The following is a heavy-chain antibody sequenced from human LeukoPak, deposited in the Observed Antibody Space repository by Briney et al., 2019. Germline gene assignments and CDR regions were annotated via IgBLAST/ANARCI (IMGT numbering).Heavy chain of an antibody. Sequence: GASVKVSCKTSGYTFTGHYMHWVRQVPGQGLEWMGWISNSGGTNYAQKLQGRVTMTRDTSISTAYMELSWLRSDDTALYYCAREGRLSGTYYGGGWFDPWGQGTLVIVSS. CDR2: ISNSGGT. CDR3: AREGRLSGTYYGGGWFDP. J-gene: IGHJ5*02. D-gene: IGHD4-23*01. CDR1: GYTFTGHY. V-gene: IGHV1-2*02.